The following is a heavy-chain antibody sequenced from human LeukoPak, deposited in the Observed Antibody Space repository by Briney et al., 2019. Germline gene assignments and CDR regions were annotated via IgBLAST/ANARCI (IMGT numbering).Heavy chain of an antibody. CDR3: ARGLFHSSGLPYAMDV. CDR2: INHSGST. CDR1: GGSFSGYY. D-gene: IGHD3-22*01. Sequence: SETLSLTCAVYGGSFSGYYWRWIRQPPGKGLEWIGEINHSGSTNYNPSLKSRVTISVDTSKNQFSLKVSSVTAADTAVYYCARGLFHSSGLPYAMDVWGQGTTVTVSS. J-gene: IGHJ6*02. V-gene: IGHV4-34*01.